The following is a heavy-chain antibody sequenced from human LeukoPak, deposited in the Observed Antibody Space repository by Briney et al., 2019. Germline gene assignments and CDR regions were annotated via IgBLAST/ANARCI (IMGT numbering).Heavy chain of an antibody. CDR1: GYTFSSYG. D-gene: IGHD2-2*01. V-gene: IGHV1-18*01. J-gene: IGHJ4*02. Sequence: GASVKVSCKASGYTFSSYGISWVRQAPGQGLEWMGWISAYNGNTNYAQKVQGRVTMTTDTCTSTAYMELRSLRSDDTAVYYCARTLSVVVPAAWADYWGQGTLVTVSS. CDR3: ARTLSVVVPAAWADY. CDR2: ISAYNGNT.